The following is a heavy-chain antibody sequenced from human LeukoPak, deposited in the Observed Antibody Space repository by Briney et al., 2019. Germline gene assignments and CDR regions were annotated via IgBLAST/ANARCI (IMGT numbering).Heavy chain of an antibody. CDR1: GDSVSSNSVA. V-gene: IGHV6-1*01. Sequence: SQTLSLTCAISGDSVSSNSVAWNWIRQSPSRGLEWLGRTYYTSKWNTDYAVSVKSRIVVNPDASKNQFSLQLNSMTSEDTAVYYCARGRASAFDVWGQGTMVTVSS. CDR2: TYYTSKWNT. J-gene: IGHJ3*01. D-gene: IGHD6-25*01. CDR3: ARGRASAFDV.